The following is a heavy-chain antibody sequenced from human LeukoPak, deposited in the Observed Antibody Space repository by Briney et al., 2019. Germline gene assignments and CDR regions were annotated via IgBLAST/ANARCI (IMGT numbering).Heavy chain of an antibody. CDR3: ARGRATMVRGVSRPFDY. CDR1: GGSFSGYY. CDR2: INHSGST. V-gene: IGHV4-34*01. D-gene: IGHD3-10*01. J-gene: IGHJ4*02. Sequence: PSETLSLTCAVYGGSFSGYYWSWIRQPPGRGLEWLGEINHSGSTNYNPSLKSRVTISVDTSKNQFSLKLSSVTAADTAVYYCARGRATMVRGVSRPFDYWGQGTLVTVSS.